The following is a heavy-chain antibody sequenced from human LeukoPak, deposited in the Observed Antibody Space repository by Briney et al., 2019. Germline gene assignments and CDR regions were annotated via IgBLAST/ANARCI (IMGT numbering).Heavy chain of an antibody. CDR1: GFTFDDYA. Sequence: GGSLRLSCAASGFTFDDYAMHWVRQAPGKGLEWVSGISWNSGSIGYGDSVKGRFTISRDNAKNSLYLQMNSLRAEDTALYYCAKSDYYDSSAPGYFQHWGQGTLVTVSS. J-gene: IGHJ1*01. D-gene: IGHD3-22*01. V-gene: IGHV3-9*01. CDR3: AKSDYYDSSAPGYFQH. CDR2: ISWNSGSI.